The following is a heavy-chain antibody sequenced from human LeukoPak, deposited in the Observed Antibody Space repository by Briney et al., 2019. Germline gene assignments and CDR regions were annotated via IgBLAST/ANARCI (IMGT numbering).Heavy chain of an antibody. CDR3: AKESLYDYVWGSYGYYFDY. D-gene: IGHD3-16*01. Sequence: GGSLRLSCAASGFTFSSYAMSGVRQAPGKGVAGVSAISGSGGSTYYEDSVKSRFTISRDNSKNTLYLKMNSLRAEDTAVYYCAKESLYDYVWGSYGYYFDYWGQGTLVTVSS. CDR2: ISGSGGST. J-gene: IGHJ4*02. CDR1: GFTFSSYA. V-gene: IGHV3-23*01.